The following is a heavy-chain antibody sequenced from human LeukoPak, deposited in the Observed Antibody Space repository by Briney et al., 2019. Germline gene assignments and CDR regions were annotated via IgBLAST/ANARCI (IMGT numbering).Heavy chain of an antibody. CDR1: GFTFSSYS. V-gene: IGHV3-21*01. CDR3: ARDATYGSGSYYAPGSEGDFDY. D-gene: IGHD3-10*01. CDR2: ISSSSSYI. Sequence: GGSLRLSCAASGFTFSSYSMNWVRQAPGKGLEWVSSISSSSSYIYYADSVKGRFTISRDNAKNSLYLQMNSLRAEDTAVYYCARDATYGSGSYYAPGSEGDFDYWGQGTLVTVSS. J-gene: IGHJ4*02.